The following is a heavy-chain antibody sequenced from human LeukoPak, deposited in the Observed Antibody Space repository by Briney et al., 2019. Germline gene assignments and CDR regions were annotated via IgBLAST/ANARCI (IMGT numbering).Heavy chain of an antibody. CDR1: GGSFSGYY. CDR3: ARGELRYFDWFRIDP. V-gene: IGHV4-34*01. CDR2: TNHSGST. D-gene: IGHD3-9*01. Sequence: SETLSLTCAVYGGSFSGYYWSWIRQPPGKGLEWIGETNHSGSTNYNPSLKSRVTISVDTSKNQFSLKLSSVTAADTAVYYCARGELRYFDWFRIDPWGQGTLVTVSS. J-gene: IGHJ5*02.